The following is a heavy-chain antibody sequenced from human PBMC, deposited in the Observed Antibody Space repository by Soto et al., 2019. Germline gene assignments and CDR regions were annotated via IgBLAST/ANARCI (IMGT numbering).Heavy chain of an antibody. D-gene: IGHD3-10*01. Sequence: PSETLSLTCAVYGGSFSGYYWSWIRQPPGKGLEWIGEINHSGSTNYNPSLKSRVTISVDTSKNQFSLKLSSVTAADTAVYYCARGRITMVRGSYWSYWGQGTLVTVSS. V-gene: IGHV4-34*01. J-gene: IGHJ4*02. CDR2: INHSGST. CDR3: ARGRITMVRGSYWSY. CDR1: GGSFSGYY.